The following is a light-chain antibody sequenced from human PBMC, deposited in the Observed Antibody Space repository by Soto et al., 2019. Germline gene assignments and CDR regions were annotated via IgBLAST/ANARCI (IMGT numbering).Light chain of an antibody. Sequence: QSVLTQPRSVSGSPGQSVTISCTGTISDVGGYDYVSWYQQHPGKAPKLIIYDVNKRPSGVPDRFSGSKSGNTASLTISGLQAEDEADYYCCSFAGTYTLYLFGTVTKVTVL. CDR3: CSFAGTYTLYL. CDR2: DVN. J-gene: IGLJ1*01. CDR1: ISDVGGYDY. V-gene: IGLV2-11*01.